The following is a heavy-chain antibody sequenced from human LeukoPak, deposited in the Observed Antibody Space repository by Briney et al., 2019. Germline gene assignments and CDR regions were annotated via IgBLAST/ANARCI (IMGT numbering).Heavy chain of an antibody. Sequence: PSETLSLTCTDSSASISSYYWSWIRQTPGQGLQWIGWIHYNGNTNYNPSLKSRVTMSSDMSKNRFSLNLRSVTAADTALYYCARSSGHYRSQIWGQGTMVTVSS. J-gene: IGHJ3*02. CDR3: ARSSGHYRSQI. CDR1: SASISSYY. CDR2: IHYNGNT. D-gene: IGHD4-11*01. V-gene: IGHV4-59*01.